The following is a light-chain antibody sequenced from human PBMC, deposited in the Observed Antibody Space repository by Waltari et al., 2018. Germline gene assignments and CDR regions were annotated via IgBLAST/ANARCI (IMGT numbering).Light chain of an antibody. Sequence: DIQMTQYPSTLSASVVDRVTFTCRAGQNIGNSLAWYQQRPGEAPKLLIFRASRLESGVPSRFSGSGSGTEFALTISSLQPDDFATYYCQQYSSFSGTFGQGTKLEIK. V-gene: IGKV1-5*03. J-gene: IGKJ2*02. CDR1: QNIGNS. CDR2: RAS. CDR3: QQYSSFSGT.